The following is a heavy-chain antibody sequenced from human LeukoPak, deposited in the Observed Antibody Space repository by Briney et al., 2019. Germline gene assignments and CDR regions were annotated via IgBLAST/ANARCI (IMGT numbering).Heavy chain of an antibody. CDR3: ARDDFDYNDLVSVIHI. V-gene: IGHV4-39*07. CDR1: GDSISRSSYS. J-gene: IGHJ3*02. CDR2: MYYRGST. D-gene: IGHD3-3*01. Sequence: SETLTLTCTLSGDSISRSSYSWDWIRQPPGKGLEWIGSMYYRGSTYYNPSLKSRVSISVDTSKNQFSLRLSSVTAADTAVYYCARDDFDYNDLVSVIHIWGQGTMVTVSS.